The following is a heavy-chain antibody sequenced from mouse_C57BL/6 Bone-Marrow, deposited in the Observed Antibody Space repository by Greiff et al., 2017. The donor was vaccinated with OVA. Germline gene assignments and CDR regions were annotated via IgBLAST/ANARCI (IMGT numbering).Heavy chain of an antibody. J-gene: IGHJ3*01. CDR1: GYTFTSYW. Sequence: QVHVKQPGAELVMPGASVKLSCTASGYTFTSYWMPWVKQRPGHGLEWIGELDPSDSYTNSNHTFKGTSTLTVDKSSSTAYRQLSSLTSEDSAVYYCARWFAYWGQGTLVTVSA. CDR2: LDPSDSYT. CDR3: ARWFAY. V-gene: IGHV1-69*01.